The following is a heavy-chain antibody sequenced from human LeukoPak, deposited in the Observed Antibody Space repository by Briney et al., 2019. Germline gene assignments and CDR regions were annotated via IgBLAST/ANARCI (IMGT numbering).Heavy chain of an antibody. CDR2: IYHSGRT. D-gene: IGHD4-23*01. CDR3: FLWDTVVSRDY. Sequence: SETLSLTCAVSGGSISSNNWWSWVRQPPGKGLEWIGEIYHSGRTSYNPSLKSRVTISVDKSKNQFSLKLSSATAADTAVYYCFLWDTVVSRDYWGQGTLVTVSS. CDR1: GGSISSNNW. V-gene: IGHV4-4*02. J-gene: IGHJ4*02.